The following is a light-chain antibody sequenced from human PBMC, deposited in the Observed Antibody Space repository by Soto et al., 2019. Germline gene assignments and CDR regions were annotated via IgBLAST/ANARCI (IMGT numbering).Light chain of an antibody. CDR3: CSYAGSNNWV. J-gene: IGLJ3*02. CDR2: DGS. V-gene: IGLV2-23*01. Sequence: QSALTQPASVSGSHGQSITISCTGTSSDVGSYNPVSWYQQHPGKAPKLMIYDGSKRPSGVSNRFSGSKSGNTASLTISGLQAEDESDYFCCSYAGSNNWVFGGGTQLTVL. CDR1: SSDVGSYNP.